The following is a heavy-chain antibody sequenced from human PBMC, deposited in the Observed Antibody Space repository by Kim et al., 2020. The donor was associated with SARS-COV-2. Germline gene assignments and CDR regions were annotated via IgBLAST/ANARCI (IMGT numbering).Heavy chain of an antibody. D-gene: IGHD4-17*01. CDR2: IYSGGSSP. CDR3: AKSWGSDYGGNPYYYYGMDV. Sequence: GGSLRLSCAASGFTFSSDAMSWVRQAPGKGLEWVSVIYSGGSSPNYADSVKGRFTISRDNSKNTLYLQMNSLRVEDTAVYYCAKSWGSDYGGNPYYYYGMDVWGQGTTVTVSS. V-gene: IGHV3-23*03. J-gene: IGHJ6*02. CDR1: GFTFSSDA.